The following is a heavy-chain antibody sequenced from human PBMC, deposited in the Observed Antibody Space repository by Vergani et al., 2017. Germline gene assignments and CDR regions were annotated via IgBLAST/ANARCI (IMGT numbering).Heavy chain of an antibody. J-gene: IGHJ1*01. V-gene: IGHV3-23*01. CDR1: GFTFSSYA. CDR3: AKDTGGMSGDYVSFQH. CDR2: ISGSGGST. D-gene: IGHD4-17*01. Sequence: EVQLLESGGGLVQPGGSLRLSCAASGFTFSSYAMSWVRQAPGKGLEWVSAISGSGGSTYYADSVKGRFTISRDNSKNTLYLQMNSLRAEDTAVYYCAKDTGGMSGDYVSFQHWSQGTLVTVSS.